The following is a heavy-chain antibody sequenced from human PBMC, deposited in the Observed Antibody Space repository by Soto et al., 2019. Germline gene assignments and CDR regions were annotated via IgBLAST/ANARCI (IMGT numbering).Heavy chain of an antibody. CDR2: ISAYNGNT. D-gene: IGHD6-13*01. J-gene: IGHJ4*02. V-gene: IGHV1-18*01. CDR1: SYTFASYG. CDR3: ARVIATAADFDY. Sequence: QVQLVQSGAEVKKPGASVKVSCKASSYTFASYGISWVRQAPGQGLEWMGWISAYNGNTNYAQKLQGRVTMTTGTSTSTAYVGLGSLRSDYTAVYYCARVIATAADFDYWGQGTLVTVSS.